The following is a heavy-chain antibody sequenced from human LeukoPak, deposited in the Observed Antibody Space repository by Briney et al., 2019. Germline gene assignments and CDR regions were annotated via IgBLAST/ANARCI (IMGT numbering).Heavy chain of an antibody. CDR3: ARVGYYASGPFSYFDY. D-gene: IGHD3-10*01. V-gene: IGHV3-48*02. Sequence: GGSLRLSCAASGFTFSTYTMNWVRQAPGKGLEWVSTVSDSSDVHYSDSVKGRFTISRDNARNSLCLQMNSLRDEDTAVYYCARVGYYASGPFSYFDYWGQGTLVTVSS. J-gene: IGHJ4*02. CDR2: VSDSSDV. CDR1: GFTFSTYT.